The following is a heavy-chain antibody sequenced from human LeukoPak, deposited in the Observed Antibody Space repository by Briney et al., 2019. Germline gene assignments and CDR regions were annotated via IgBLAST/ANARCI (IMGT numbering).Heavy chain of an antibody. Sequence: SETLSLTCAVYGGSFSGYYWSWIRQPPGKGLEWIGEINHSGSTNYNPSLKSRVTISVDTSKTQFSLKLSSVTAADTAVYYCARGRVTIFGVVIWFYYMDVWGKGTTVTVSS. CDR2: INHSGST. D-gene: IGHD3-3*01. J-gene: IGHJ6*03. CDR1: GGSFSGYY. CDR3: ARGRVTIFGVVIWFYYMDV. V-gene: IGHV4-34*01.